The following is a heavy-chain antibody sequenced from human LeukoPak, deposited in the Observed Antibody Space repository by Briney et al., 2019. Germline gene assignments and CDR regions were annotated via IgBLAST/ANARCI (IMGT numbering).Heavy chain of an antibody. J-gene: IGHJ4*02. CDR3: ATTLYDILTVPDY. Sequence: PGGSLRLSCAASGFTFSSYAMHWVRQAPGKGLEWVAVISYDGSNKYYADSVKGRFTISRDNSKNTLYLQMNSLRADDTAVYYCATTLYDILTVPDYWGQGTLVTVSS. CDR2: ISYDGSNK. CDR1: GFTFSSYA. V-gene: IGHV3-30*04. D-gene: IGHD3-9*01.